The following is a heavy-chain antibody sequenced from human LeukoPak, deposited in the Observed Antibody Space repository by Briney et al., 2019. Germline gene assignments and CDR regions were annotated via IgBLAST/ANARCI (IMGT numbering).Heavy chain of an antibody. D-gene: IGHD6-19*01. Sequence: ASVKVSCKASGYSFTNYGITWVREAPGQGLEWVGWISVYNGNRNYARKFQGRVSMTTDTSTNTAYMEMRSLRSDDTALYYCVRDNRDSSGWDFDYWGQGTLVTVSS. CDR1: GYSFTNYG. CDR2: ISVYNGNR. V-gene: IGHV1-18*01. CDR3: VRDNRDSSGWDFDY. J-gene: IGHJ4*02.